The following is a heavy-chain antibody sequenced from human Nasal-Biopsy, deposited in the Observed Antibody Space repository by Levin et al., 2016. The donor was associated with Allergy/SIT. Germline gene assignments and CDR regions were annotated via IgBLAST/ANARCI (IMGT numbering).Heavy chain of an antibody. Sequence: ASVKVSCKTSGYTFNAHYMHWVRQAPGQGLEWMGWISPESGNTVSAQKFQGKLSMARDTSSTTFYMELSNLISDDTAVYYCARDNTKNYDFWSIYLGLFDYWGQGTLLTVSS. CDR1: GYTFNAHY. V-gene: IGHV1-2*02. CDR3: ARDNTKNYDFWSIYLGLFDY. J-gene: IGHJ4*02. D-gene: IGHD3/OR15-3a*01. CDR2: ISPESGNT.